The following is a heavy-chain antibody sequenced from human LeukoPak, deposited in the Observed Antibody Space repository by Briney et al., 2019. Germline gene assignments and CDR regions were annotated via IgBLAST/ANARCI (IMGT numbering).Heavy chain of an antibody. V-gene: IGHV1-18*01. CDR3: ARDLGGTYYYDSSGYFNWFDS. J-gene: IGHJ5*01. D-gene: IGHD3-22*01. CDR2: ISAYNGNT. Sequence: ASVKVSCKASGYTFTSYGISWVRQAPGQGLEWMGWISAYNGNTNYAQKLQGRVTMTTDTSTSTAYVELRSLRSDDTAVYYCARDLGGTYYYDSSGYFNWFDSWGQGTLVTVSS. CDR1: GYTFTSYG.